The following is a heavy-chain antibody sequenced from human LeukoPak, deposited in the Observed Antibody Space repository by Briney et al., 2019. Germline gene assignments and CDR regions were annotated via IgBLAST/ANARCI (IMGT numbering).Heavy chain of an antibody. CDR2: IKHSGST. V-gene: IGHV4-34*01. J-gene: IGHJ5*02. CDR3: ASTSYYDILTDYSTRNWFDP. D-gene: IGHD3-9*01. Sequence: SETLSLTCAVYGGSFSGYYWSWIRQPPGKGLEWIGEIKHSGSTNYNPSLKSRVTISVDTSKNLFSLKLSSVTAADTAVYYCASTSYYDILTDYSTRNWFDPWGQGTLVTVSS. CDR1: GGSFSGYY.